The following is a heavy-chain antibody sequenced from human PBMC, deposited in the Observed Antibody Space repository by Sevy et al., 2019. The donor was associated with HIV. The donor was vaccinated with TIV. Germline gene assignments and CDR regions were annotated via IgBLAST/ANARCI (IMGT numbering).Heavy chain of an antibody. CDR2: IYTSGST. D-gene: IGHD2-2*01. V-gene: IGHV4-61*02. Sequence: SETLSLTCTVSRGSISSGSYYWSWIRQPAGKGLEWIRRIYTSGSTNYNPSLKSRVTISVDTSKNQFSLKLSSVTAADTAVYYCAREGSTWAGWFDPWGQGTLVTVSS. CDR1: RGSISSGSYY. CDR3: AREGSTWAGWFDP. J-gene: IGHJ5*02.